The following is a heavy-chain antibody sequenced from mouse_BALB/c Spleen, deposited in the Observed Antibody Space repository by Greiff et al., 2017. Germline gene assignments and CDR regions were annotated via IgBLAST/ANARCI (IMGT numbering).Heavy chain of an antibody. CDR3: ARGLLRSPFAY. Sequence: EVQLQQSGAELVKPGASVKLSCTASGFNIKDTYMHWVKQRPEQGLEWIGRIDPANGNTKYDPKFQGKATVTADTSSNTAYLQLSSLTSEDTAVYYCARGLLRSPFAYWGQGTLVTVSA. D-gene: IGHD1-1*01. J-gene: IGHJ3*01. CDR2: IDPANGNT. V-gene: IGHV14-3*02. CDR1: GFNIKDTY.